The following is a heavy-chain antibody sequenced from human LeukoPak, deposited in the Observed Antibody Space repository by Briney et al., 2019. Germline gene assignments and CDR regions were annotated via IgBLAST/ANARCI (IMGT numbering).Heavy chain of an antibody. J-gene: IGHJ6*02. CDR2: IYYSGST. CDR3: ARHVLAWGGGVDV. CDR1: GGSISSSSYY. V-gene: IGHV4-39*01. D-gene: IGHD3-3*02. Sequence: SETLSLTCTVSGGSISSSSYYWGWIRQPPGKGLEWIGSIYYSGSTYYNPSLKSRVTISVDTSKNQFSLKLSFVTAADTAVYYCARHVLAWGGGVDVWGQGTTVTVSS.